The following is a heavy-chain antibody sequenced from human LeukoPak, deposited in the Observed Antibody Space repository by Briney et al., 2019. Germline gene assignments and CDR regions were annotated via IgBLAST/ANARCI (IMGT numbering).Heavy chain of an antibody. D-gene: IGHD3-16*01. CDR3: ARDLDTRGYFDY. CDR1: GITVRDCY. J-gene: IGHJ4*02. V-gene: IGHV3-53*01. Sequence: GGSLRLSCAASGITVRDCYMAWVRQAPGRGLEWVSVIYSGGSTYYADSVKGRFTISRHNSKNTLYLQMNSLRAEDTAVYYCARDLDTRGYFDYWGQGTLVTVSS. CDR2: IYSGGST.